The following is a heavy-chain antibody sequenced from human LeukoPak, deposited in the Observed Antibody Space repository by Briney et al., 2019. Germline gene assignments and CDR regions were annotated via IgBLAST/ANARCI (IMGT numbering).Heavy chain of an antibody. CDR2: IYYSGST. CDR1: GGSISSYY. D-gene: IGHD3-10*01. J-gene: IGHJ5*02. V-gene: IGHV4-59*08. CDR3: ARRIMVRGPRGGHWFDP. Sequence: PSETLSLTCTVSGGSISSYYWSWIRQPPGKGLEWIGYIYYSGSTNYNPSLKSRVTISVDTSKNQFSLKLSSVTAADTAVYYCARRIMVRGPRGGHWFDPWGQGTLVTVSS.